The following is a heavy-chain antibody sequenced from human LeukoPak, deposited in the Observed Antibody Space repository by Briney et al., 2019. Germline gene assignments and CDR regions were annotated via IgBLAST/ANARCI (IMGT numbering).Heavy chain of an antibody. CDR3: ARDRYDFWSGYLGLFDP. D-gene: IGHD3-3*01. Sequence: GGSLRLSCAASGFTFSSYNMNWVRQAPGKGLEWVTSISTSSSYIYYADSVKGRFTISRDNAKNSLYLQMNSLRAEDTAVYYCARDRYDFWSGYLGLFDPWGQGTLVTVSS. CDR2: ISTSSSYI. V-gene: IGHV3-21*01. J-gene: IGHJ5*02. CDR1: GFTFSSYN.